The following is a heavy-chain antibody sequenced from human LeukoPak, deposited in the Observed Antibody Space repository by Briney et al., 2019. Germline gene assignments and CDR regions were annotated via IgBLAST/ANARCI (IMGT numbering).Heavy chain of an antibody. J-gene: IGHJ4*02. CDR3: ARVGVVESNGYHDYYFDF. Sequence: SETLSLTCAVYGGSFSGYYWSWIRQPPGKGLEWIGEINHSGSTNYNPSLKSRVTMSVDTSKNQFSLNLTSVTVADMAVYFCARVGVVESNGYHDYYFDFWGQGSLVTVSS. V-gene: IGHV4-34*01. CDR1: GGSFSGYY. CDR2: INHSGST. D-gene: IGHD5-18*01.